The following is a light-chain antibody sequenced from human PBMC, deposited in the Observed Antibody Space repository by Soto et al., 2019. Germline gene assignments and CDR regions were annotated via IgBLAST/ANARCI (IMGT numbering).Light chain of an antibody. V-gene: IGKV3-15*01. J-gene: IGKJ5*01. Sequence: EIVMTQSPATLSVSPGERATLSCRASESVSSNLAWYQQKPGQAPRLLIYGASTRATGIPARFSGSGSGTEFTRTISSLQSEDFAVYYCQQYNNCPPLVPFGQGTRLEIK. CDR2: GAS. CDR1: ESVSSN. CDR3: QQYNNCPPLVP.